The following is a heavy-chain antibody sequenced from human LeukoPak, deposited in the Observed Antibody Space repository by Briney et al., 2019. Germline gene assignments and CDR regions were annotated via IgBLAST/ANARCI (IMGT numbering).Heavy chain of an antibody. CDR2: IYYSGST. V-gene: IGHV4-59*12. D-gene: IGHD6-19*01. J-gene: IGHJ6*02. Sequence: SETLSLTCTVSGGSISSYYWSWIRQPPGKGLEWIGYIYYSGSTNYNPSLKSRVTISVDTSKNQFSLKLSPVTAADTAVYYCAPMGAVAGTYYYYGMDVWGQGTTVTVSS. CDR3: APMGAVAGTYYYYGMDV. CDR1: GGSISSYY.